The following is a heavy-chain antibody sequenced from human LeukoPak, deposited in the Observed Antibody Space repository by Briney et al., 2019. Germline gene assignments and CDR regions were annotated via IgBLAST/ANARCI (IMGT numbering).Heavy chain of an antibody. CDR2: INSDGSST. D-gene: IGHD5-12*01. V-gene: IGHV3-74*01. Sequence: GGSLRLSCAASGFTFSSYWMHWVRQAPGKGLVWVSRINSDGSSTSYADSVKGRFTISRDNSKNTLYLQMNSLRAEDTAVYYCASDVDIVATNDYWGQGTLVTVSS. CDR3: ASDVDIVATNDY. J-gene: IGHJ4*02. CDR1: GFTFSSYW.